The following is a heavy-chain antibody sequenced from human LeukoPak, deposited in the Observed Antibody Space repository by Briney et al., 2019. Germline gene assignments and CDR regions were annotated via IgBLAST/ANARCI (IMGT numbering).Heavy chain of an antibody. V-gene: IGHV3-23*01. Sequence: GGSLRLSCAASGFTFSSYAMSWVRQAPGKGLEWVSAISGSGGSTYYADSVKGRFTISRDISKNTLYLQMNSLRAEDTAVYYCARDRGAYYYDTGYWGQGTLVTVSS. CDR3: ARDRGAYYYDTGY. J-gene: IGHJ4*02. CDR2: ISGSGGST. CDR1: GFTFSSYA. D-gene: IGHD3-22*01.